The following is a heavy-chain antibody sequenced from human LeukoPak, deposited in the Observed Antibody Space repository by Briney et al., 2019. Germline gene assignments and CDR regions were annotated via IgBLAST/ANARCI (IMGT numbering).Heavy chain of an antibody. D-gene: IGHD3-10*01. CDR2: ISSSSSYI. CDR3: AGGLDYYGSGSYVDY. V-gene: IGHV3-21*01. Sequence: GGSLRLSCAASGFTFISYSMNWVRQAPGKGLEWVSSISSSSSYIYYADSLKVRFTISRDNAKNSLYLQMNSLRAEDTAVYYCAGGLDYYGSGSYVDYWGQGTLVTVSS. J-gene: IGHJ4*02. CDR1: GFTFISYS.